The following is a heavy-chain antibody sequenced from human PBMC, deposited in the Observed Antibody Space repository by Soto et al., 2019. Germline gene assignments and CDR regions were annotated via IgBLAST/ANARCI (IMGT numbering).Heavy chain of an antibody. Sequence: EVQLVESGGGLVQPGGSLRLSCAASGLIFSDYHMDWVRQAPGKGLEWVGRIRRKANSYTTEYAASVKGRFTISRDDSKNSLYLQMNGLKSEDTAVYYCARLGCWSGGSSGMDVWGQGTTVTVSS. CDR2: IRRKANSYTT. CDR3: ARLGCWSGGSSGMDV. V-gene: IGHV3-72*01. CDR1: GLIFSDYH. D-gene: IGHD6-13*01. J-gene: IGHJ6*02.